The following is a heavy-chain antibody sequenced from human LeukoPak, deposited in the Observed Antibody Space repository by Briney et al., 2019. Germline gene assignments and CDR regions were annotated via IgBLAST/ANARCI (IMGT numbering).Heavy chain of an antibody. CDR3: TTDHGLLTLDH. D-gene: IGHD3-9*01. J-gene: IGHJ4*02. V-gene: IGHV3-15*01. CDR2: SKSQTHGGTT. CDR1: GVTFTNAR. Sequence: GGSLGLSCAASGVTFTNARMSWVRQAPRKGLDWVGRSKSQTHGGTTDYAAPVKGRFTISRDDSKNTLYLQMNSLKTEDTAVYYCTTDHGLLTLDHWGQGTLVSVSS.